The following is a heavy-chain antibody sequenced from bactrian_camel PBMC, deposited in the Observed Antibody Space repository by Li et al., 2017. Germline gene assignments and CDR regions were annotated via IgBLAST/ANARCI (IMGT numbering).Heavy chain of an antibody. Sequence: QLVESGGGSVDSGCSLILSFQASWYLYYIYFIGLFRQAEGKGREMVAAFDDDSSAYYDHYVKGRLTISRDSANNALYLQMNSLKHEDNAVYSCEATNFCTGRWLQTQYYNTWGKGTQVTVS. CDR2: FDDDSSA. J-gene: IGHJ4*01. V-gene: IGHV3S53*01. CDR3: EATNFCTGRWLQTQYYNT. CDR1: WYLYYIYF. D-gene: IGHD7*01.